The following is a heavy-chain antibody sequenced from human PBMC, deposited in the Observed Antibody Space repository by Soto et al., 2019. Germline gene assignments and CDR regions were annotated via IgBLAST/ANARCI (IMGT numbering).Heavy chain of an antibody. D-gene: IGHD3-22*01. Sequence: GGSLRLSCAASGFTFSSYAMSWVRQAPGKGLEWVSAISGSGGSTYYADSVKGRFTISRDNSKNTLYLQMNSLRAEDTAVYYCANRMIVVVPRSSPDAFDIWGQGTMVTASS. CDR1: GFTFSSYA. V-gene: IGHV3-23*01. CDR3: ANRMIVVVPRSSPDAFDI. J-gene: IGHJ3*02. CDR2: ISGSGGST.